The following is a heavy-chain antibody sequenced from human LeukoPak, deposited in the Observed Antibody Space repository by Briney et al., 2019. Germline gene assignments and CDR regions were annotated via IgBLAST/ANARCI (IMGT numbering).Heavy chain of an antibody. V-gene: IGHV3-72*01. CDR3: VRGAKVRVDAFDI. CDR2: LRSKAESYTT. D-gene: IGHD2-2*01. J-gene: IGHJ3*02. CDR1: GFTFSDHY. Sequence: GGSLRLPCAASGFTFSDHYFDWVRQAPGKGLEWVSRLRSKAESYTTNYAAPVKGRFTISRDDSKNSLYLQMNSLKIEDSAVYYCVRGAKVRVDAFDIWGRGTAVTVSS.